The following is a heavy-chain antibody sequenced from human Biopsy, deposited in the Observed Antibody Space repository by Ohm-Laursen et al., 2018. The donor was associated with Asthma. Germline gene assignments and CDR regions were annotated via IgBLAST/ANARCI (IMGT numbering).Heavy chain of an antibody. Sequence: SSLRLSCTASGFTFDNYTMHWVRQAPGKGLEWVTIISYDGRNTYYADSVEGRFTTSRDNSKNTLFLQLSSLRPEDTAVYYCARGGLHYYEYYGMDVWGQGTTVTVSS. CDR3: ARGGLHYYEYYGMDV. CDR1: GFTFDNYT. V-gene: IGHV3-30*04. CDR2: ISYDGRNT. J-gene: IGHJ6*02. D-gene: IGHD2-21*02.